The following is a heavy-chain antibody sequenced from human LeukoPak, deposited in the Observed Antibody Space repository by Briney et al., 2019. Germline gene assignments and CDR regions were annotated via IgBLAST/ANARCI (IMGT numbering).Heavy chain of an antibody. Sequence: SETRSLTCTVSGGSISSYYWSWIRQPPGKGLEWIGYIYYSGSTNYNPSFKSRVTISVDTSKNQFSLKLSSVTAADTAVYYCARVSPDYGDSIDYWGQGTLVTVSS. CDR3: ARVSPDYGDSIDY. CDR1: GGSISSYY. D-gene: IGHD4-17*01. CDR2: IYYSGST. J-gene: IGHJ4*02. V-gene: IGHV4-59*01.